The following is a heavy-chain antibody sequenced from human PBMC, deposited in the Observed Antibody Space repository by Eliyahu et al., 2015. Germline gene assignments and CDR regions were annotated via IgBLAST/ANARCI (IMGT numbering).Heavy chain of an antibody. V-gene: IGHV3-30*03. J-gene: IGHJ6*02. CDR1: GFTFSNYG. CDR2: ISYDGSNK. Sequence: QVQLVESGGGVVQPGRSLRLSCAASGFTFSNYGMPWVRXAPGKGLEWVAVISYDGSNKYYADSVKGRISISRDNSKNTLYLQMNSLRADDTAVYYCARVVRENDFWSGYRIEIYYYYYGMDVWGQGTTVTVSS. D-gene: IGHD3-3*01. CDR3: ARVVRENDFWSGYRIEIYYYYYGMDV.